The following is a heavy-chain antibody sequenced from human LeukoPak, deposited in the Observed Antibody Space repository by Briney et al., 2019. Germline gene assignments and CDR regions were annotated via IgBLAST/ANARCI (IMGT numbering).Heavy chain of an antibody. CDR1: GGTFSSYA. V-gene: IGHV1-2*06. CDR2: INPNSGGT. D-gene: IGHD3-10*01. J-gene: IGHJ5*02. CDR3: ARDPTMVRGVIITYWFDP. Sequence: GSSVKVSCKASGGTFSSYAISWVRQAPGQGLEWMGRINPNSGGTNYAQKFQGRVTMTRDTSISTAYMELSRLRSDDTAVYYCARDPTMVRGVIITYWFDPWGQGTLVTVSS.